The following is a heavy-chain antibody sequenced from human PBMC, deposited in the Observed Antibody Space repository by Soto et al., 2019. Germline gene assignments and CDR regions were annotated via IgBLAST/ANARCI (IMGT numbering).Heavy chain of an antibody. CDR3: ARDLARITILPIDYYYGLDV. D-gene: IGHD3-3*01. V-gene: IGHV1-3*01. Sequence: SANVSSAASGYADTSRSLQWVRHATGQRLEWMGWINAGNGNTKYSQKFQGRVTITRDTSASTAYMVLSSLRSEDTAVYYCARDLARITILPIDYYYGLDVRGQGTTVTVSS. CDR1: GYADTSRS. J-gene: IGHJ6*02. CDR2: INAGNGNT.